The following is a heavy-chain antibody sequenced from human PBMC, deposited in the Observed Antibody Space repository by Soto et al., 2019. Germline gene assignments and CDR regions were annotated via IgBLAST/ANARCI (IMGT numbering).Heavy chain of an antibody. V-gene: IGHV4-34*01. Sequence: SETLSLTCAVYGGSFSGYYWRWIRQTPGKGLEWIGEINHSGSTNYNPSLKSRVTISVDTSKNQFSLKLSSVTAADTAVYYCARASWRPAYGSGSYKRGSYFDYWGQGTLVTVSS. CDR3: ARASWRPAYGSGSYKRGSYFDY. CDR1: GGSFSGYY. CDR2: INHSGST. D-gene: IGHD3-10*01. J-gene: IGHJ4*02.